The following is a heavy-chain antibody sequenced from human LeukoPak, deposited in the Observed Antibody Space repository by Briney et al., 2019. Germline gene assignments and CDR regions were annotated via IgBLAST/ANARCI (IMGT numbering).Heavy chain of an antibody. CDR2: ISSSSSYI. Sequence: GGSLRLSCAASGFTFSSYSMNWVRQAPGKGLEWVSSISSSSSYIYYAGSVKGRFTISRDNAKNSLYLQMNSLRAEDTAVYYCARGRGYSYGDIDYWGQGTLVTVSS. D-gene: IGHD5-18*01. J-gene: IGHJ4*02. CDR3: ARGRGYSYGDIDY. CDR1: GFTFSSYS. V-gene: IGHV3-21*01.